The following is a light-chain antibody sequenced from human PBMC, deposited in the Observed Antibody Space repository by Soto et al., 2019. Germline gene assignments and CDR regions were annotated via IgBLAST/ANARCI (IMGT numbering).Light chain of an antibody. CDR1: QSVSSSY. J-gene: IGKJ3*01. V-gene: IGKV3-20*01. Sequence: EIVLTQSPATLSLSPGERATPSCRASQSVSSSYLAWYQQKPGQAPRLLIYGASSRATGIPDRFSGSGSGTDFTLTISRLEPEDFAVYYCQQYGSSPPRFIFGPGTKVDIK. CDR2: GAS. CDR3: QQYGSSPPRFI.